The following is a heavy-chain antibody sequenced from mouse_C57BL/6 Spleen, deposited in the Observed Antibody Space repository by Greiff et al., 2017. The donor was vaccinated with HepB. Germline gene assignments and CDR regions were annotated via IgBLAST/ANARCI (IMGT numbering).Heavy chain of an antibody. V-gene: IGHV14-4*01. CDR3: TTWDYSNWAFAY. CDR2: IDPENGDT. Sequence: EVKVEESGAELVRPGASVKLSCTASGFNIKDDYMHWVKQRPEQGLEWIGWIDPENGDTEYASKFQGKATITADTSSNTAYLQLSSLTSEETAVYYCTTWDYSNWAFAYWGQGTLVTVSA. CDR1: GFNIKDDY. J-gene: IGHJ3*01. D-gene: IGHD2-5*01.